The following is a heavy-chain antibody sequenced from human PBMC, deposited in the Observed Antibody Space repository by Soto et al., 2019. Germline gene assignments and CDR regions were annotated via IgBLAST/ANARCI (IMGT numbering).Heavy chain of an antibody. CDR2: MNPNSGNT. Sequence: ASVKVSCKASGYTFPSYDINWVRQATGQGLEGMGWMNPNSGNTGYAQKFQGRVTMTRNTSISTAYMELSSLRSEDTAVYYCARGLEWSSYYYYGMDVWGQGTTVTVS. J-gene: IGHJ6*02. CDR1: GYTFPSYD. CDR3: ARGLEWSSYYYYGMDV. D-gene: IGHD3-3*01. V-gene: IGHV1-8*01.